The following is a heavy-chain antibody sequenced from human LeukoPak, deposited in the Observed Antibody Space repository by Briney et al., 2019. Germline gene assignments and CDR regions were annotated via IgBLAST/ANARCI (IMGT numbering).Heavy chain of an antibody. CDR1: GFSISNSA. J-gene: IGHJ4*02. D-gene: IGHD5-12*01. V-gene: IGHV3-23*01. Sequence: GGSLRLSCAASGFSISNSAMSWVRQAPGKGLEWVSLIVASSGSTFYADSVKGRFTISRDSSKNTLYLQMNSLRAEDTAVYYCARDMVGIVAAYYFDYWGQGTLVTVSS. CDR3: ARDMVGIVAAYYFDY. CDR2: IVASSGST.